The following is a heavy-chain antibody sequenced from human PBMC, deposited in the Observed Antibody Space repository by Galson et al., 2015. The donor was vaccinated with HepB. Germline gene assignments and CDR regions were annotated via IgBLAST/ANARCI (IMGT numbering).Heavy chain of an antibody. J-gene: IGHJ4*02. CDR3: ANFEIRIAVAGYGD. V-gene: IGHV3-23*01. CDR2: ISGSGGST. CDR1: GFTFSSYA. Sequence: SLRLSCAASGFTFSSYAMSWVRQAPGKGLEWVSAISGSGGSTYYADSVKGRFTISRDNSKNTLYLQMNSLRAEDTAVYYCANFEIRIAVAGYGDWDQGTLVTVSS. D-gene: IGHD6-19*01.